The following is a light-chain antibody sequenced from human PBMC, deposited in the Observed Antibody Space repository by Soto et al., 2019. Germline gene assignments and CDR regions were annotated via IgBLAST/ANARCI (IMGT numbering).Light chain of an antibody. CDR2: GAS. Sequence: IVLTQSPGTLSLSPGERATLSCRASQSVYSDFLAWYQQKPGQAPRLPIYGASSRATGIPDRFSGSGSGTDFTLTISRLEPEDFAVYYCQQYGSSPLTFGGGTKVEIK. J-gene: IGKJ4*01. V-gene: IGKV3-20*01. CDR3: QQYGSSPLT. CDR1: QSVYSDF.